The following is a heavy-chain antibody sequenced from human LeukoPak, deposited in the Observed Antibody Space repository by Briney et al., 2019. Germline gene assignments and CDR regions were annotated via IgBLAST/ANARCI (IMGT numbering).Heavy chain of an antibody. V-gene: IGHV3-23*01. CDR3: AKAQYSSGWPSYYYDYYMDV. J-gene: IGHJ6*03. CDR2: FSGSGGST. CDR1: GFTFSSYA. D-gene: IGHD6-19*01. Sequence: GGSLRLSCAASGFTFSSYAMSWVRQAPGKGLEWVSAFSGSGGSTYYADSVKGRFTISRDNSKNTLYLQMNSLRAEDTAVYYCAKAQYSSGWPSYYYDYYMDVWGKGTTVTVSS.